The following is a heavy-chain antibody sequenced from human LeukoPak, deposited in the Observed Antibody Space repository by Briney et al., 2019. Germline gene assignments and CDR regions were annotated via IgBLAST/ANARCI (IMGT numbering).Heavy chain of an antibody. Sequence: TSETLSLTCTVSGGSISSSSYYWGWIRQPPGKGLEWIGSIYYSGSTYYNPSLKSRVTISVDTSKNQFSPKLSSVTAADTAVYYCARLGRGVAVAGFDYWGQGTLVTVSS. D-gene: IGHD6-19*01. V-gene: IGHV4-39*01. CDR2: IYYSGST. CDR3: ARLGRGVAVAGFDY. J-gene: IGHJ4*02. CDR1: GGSISSSSYY.